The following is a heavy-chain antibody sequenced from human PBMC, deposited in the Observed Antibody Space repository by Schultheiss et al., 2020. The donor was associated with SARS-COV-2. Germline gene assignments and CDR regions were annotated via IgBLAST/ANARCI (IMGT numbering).Heavy chain of an antibody. J-gene: IGHJ4*02. V-gene: IGHV4-39*01. CDR2: IYHSGST. D-gene: IGHD6-19*01. CDR1: GGSISSSNYY. CDR3: ARHWVGAVAADFDY. Sequence: SETLSLTCTVSGGSISSSNYYWGWIRQPPGKGLEWIGSIYHSGSTYYNPSLKSRVTISVDTSKNQFSLKLSSVTAADTAVYYCARHWVGAVAADFDYWGQGTLVTVSS.